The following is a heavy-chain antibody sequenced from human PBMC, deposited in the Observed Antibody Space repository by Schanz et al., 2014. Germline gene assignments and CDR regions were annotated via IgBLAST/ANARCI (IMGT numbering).Heavy chain of an antibody. J-gene: IGHJ4*02. V-gene: IGHV1-2*02. CDR2: ISPNSGAT. D-gene: IGHD2-8*02. CDR3: ARGLVRYFAY. Sequence: QVQLVQSGAEVKKPGASVKVSCKASGYTFTVYYMHWVRQAPGQGLEWMGWISPNSGATIYAQNFQGRVTMTRDTSISTAYMELSRLRSDDTAVYYCARGLVRYFAYWGQGTLVTVSS. CDR1: GYTFTVYY.